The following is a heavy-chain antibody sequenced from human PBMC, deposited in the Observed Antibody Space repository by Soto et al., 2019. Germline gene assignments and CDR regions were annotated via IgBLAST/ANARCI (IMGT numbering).Heavy chain of an antibody. CDR2: IKQDGNEK. CDR3: AREVAYGDFFGA. V-gene: IGHV3-7*01. D-gene: IGHD4-17*01. J-gene: IGHJ4*02. Sequence: EVQLVESGGGLVQPGGSLRLSCAASGFIFSSYWMSWVRQAPGKGLEWVANIKQDGNEKDYADSVKGRFTISRDNVKNSLYLKINSLRAGVSAVYRSAREVAYGDFFGAWGEGTLVTGSS. CDR1: GFIFSSYW.